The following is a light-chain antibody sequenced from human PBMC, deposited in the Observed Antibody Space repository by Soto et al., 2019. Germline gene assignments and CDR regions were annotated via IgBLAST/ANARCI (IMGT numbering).Light chain of an antibody. V-gene: IGKV1-16*01. J-gene: IGKJ1*01. CDR1: QGLNNY. CDR2: AAS. Sequence: DIQLTQSPSFLSASLGDRVTITCRASQGLNNYLAWFQQKPGKAPKRLIYAASSLQIGVPSRFSGSGSGTEFTLTISSLQPDDFATYYCQQYNSYSETFGQGTKVDIK. CDR3: QQYNSYSET.